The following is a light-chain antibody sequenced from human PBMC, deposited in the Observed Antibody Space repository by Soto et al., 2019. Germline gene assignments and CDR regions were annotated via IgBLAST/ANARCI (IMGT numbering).Light chain of an antibody. V-gene: IGKV1-5*01. CDR1: QSISNW. Sequence: DIQMTQSPSTLPASVGDRVTITCRASQSISNWLACYQQKPGTAPKVLIYHASNLQSGVPSRFSGSGSGTEFTLTISSLQPEDIATYYCQQYDNFPRAINFGQGTRLEIK. CDR2: HAS. CDR3: QQYDNFPRAIN. J-gene: IGKJ5*01.